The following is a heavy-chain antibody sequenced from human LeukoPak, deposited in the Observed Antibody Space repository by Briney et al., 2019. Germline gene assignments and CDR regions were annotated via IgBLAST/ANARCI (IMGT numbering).Heavy chain of an antibody. CDR3: ARSGSGYFDY. V-gene: IGHV3-7*01. Sequence: PGGSLRLSCAASGITLSVYWMSWVRQAPGKGLEWVANIKQDGSEKYYRDSVQGRFTISRDNAKNSLYLQMNSLRTEDTAVYYFARSGSGYFDYWGQGSLVTVSS. CDR2: IKQDGSEK. J-gene: IGHJ4*02. CDR1: GITLSVYW.